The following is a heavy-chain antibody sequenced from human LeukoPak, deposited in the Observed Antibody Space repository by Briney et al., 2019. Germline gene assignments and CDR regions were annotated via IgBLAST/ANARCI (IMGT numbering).Heavy chain of an antibody. CDR1: GFTFTSSA. V-gene: IGHV1-58*02. D-gene: IGHD5-12*01. Sequence: SVKVSCKASGFTFTSSAMQWVRQARGQRLEWIGWVVVGSGNTNYAQKFQERVTITRDMSTSTAYMELSSQRSEDTGVYYCAADHPSYSGNYYYGMDVWGQGTTVTVSS. CDR3: AADHPSYSGNYYYGMDV. J-gene: IGHJ6*02. CDR2: VVVGSGNT.